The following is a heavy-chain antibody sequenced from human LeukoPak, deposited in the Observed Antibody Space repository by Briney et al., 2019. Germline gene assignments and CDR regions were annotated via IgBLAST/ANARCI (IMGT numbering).Heavy chain of an antibody. J-gene: IGHJ3*02. CDR1: GFTFRSYA. Sequence: GGSLRLSCAASGFTFRSYAMSWVRQAPGKGLVWVSAISGSGGSTYYANSVKGRFTIPRDNSKNTLYLQMNSLRAEDTAVYYCAKDLTYQLLVDNAFDIWGQGTMVTVSS. V-gene: IGHV3-23*01. D-gene: IGHD2-2*01. CDR3: AKDLTYQLLVDNAFDI. CDR2: ISGSGGST.